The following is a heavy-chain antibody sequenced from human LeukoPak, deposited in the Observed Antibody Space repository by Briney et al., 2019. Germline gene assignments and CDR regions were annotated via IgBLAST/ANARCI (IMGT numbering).Heavy chain of an antibody. Sequence: GGSLRLSCAASGFTFSNYWMTWVRQAPGKGLEWVTNIKQDGSEKYYVDSVKGRFTISRDNAQNSVYLQMNSLRAEDTAVYYCARDPTYSIENGFDPWGQGTLVTVSS. CDR3: ARDPTYSIENGFDP. V-gene: IGHV3-7*01. D-gene: IGHD6-13*01. CDR2: IKQDGSEK. CDR1: GFTFSNYW. J-gene: IGHJ5*02.